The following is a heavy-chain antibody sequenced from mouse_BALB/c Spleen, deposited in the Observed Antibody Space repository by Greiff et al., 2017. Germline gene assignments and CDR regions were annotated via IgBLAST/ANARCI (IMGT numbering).Heavy chain of an antibody. CDR1: GYSFTSYY. CDR2: IFPGSGNT. Sequence: QVQLQQSGPELVKPGASVKISCKASGYSFTSYYIHWVKQRPGQGLEWIGWIFPGSGNTKYNEKFKGKATLTADTSSSTAYMQLSSLTSEDSAVYFCARSGGSSRYWYFDVWGAGTTVTVSS. D-gene: IGHD1-1*01. CDR3: ARSGGSSRYWYFDV. V-gene: IGHV1-66*01. J-gene: IGHJ1*01.